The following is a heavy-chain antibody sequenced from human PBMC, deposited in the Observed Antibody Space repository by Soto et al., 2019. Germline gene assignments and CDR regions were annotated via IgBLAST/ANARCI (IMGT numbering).Heavy chain of an antibody. CDR2: ISGSGGST. D-gene: IGHD1-1*01. CDR3: AKGGAPQYNWNEDYFDY. Sequence: GGSLRLSCAASGFTFSSYAMSWVRQAPGKGLEWVSAISGSGGSTYYADSVKGRFTISRDNSKNTLYLQMNSLRAEDTAVYYCAKGGAPQYNWNEDYFDYWGQGTLVTVSS. CDR1: GFTFSSYA. V-gene: IGHV3-23*01. J-gene: IGHJ4*02.